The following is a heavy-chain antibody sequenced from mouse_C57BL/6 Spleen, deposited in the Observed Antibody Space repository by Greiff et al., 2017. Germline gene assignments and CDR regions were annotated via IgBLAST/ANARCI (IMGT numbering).Heavy chain of an antibody. CDR1: GYTFTDYE. Sequence: VQLQQSGAELVRPGASVTLSCKASGYTFTDYEMHWVKQTPVHGLEWIGAIDPETGGTAYNQKFKGKAILTADKSSSTAYMELRSLTSEDSAVYYCTPSVVAKDAMDYWGQGTSVTVSS. CDR2: IDPETGGT. CDR3: TPSVVAKDAMDY. D-gene: IGHD1-1*02. J-gene: IGHJ4*01. V-gene: IGHV1-15*01.